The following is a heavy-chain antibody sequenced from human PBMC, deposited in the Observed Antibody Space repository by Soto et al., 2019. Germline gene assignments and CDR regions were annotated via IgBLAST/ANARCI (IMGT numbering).Heavy chain of an antibody. Sequence: LRLSCAASGLTFRSSWMSWVRLPPGNGLEWVANIKDDGSETYYVDSVKGRFTISRDNTKNSLYLLMSGLRVDDTAVYYCVNSYAARGWYEGSDYWGRGTVVTSPQ. CDR3: VNSYAARGWYEGSDY. D-gene: IGHD6-19*01. CDR1: GLTFRSSW. J-gene: IGHJ4*02. V-gene: IGHV3-7*03. CDR2: IKDDGSET.